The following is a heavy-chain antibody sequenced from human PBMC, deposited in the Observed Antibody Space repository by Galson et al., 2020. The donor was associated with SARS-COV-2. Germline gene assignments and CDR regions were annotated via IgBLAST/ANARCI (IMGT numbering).Heavy chain of an antibody. J-gene: IGHJ5*02. V-gene: IGHV2-5*02. CDR1: GFSLSTSGVG. CDR3: AHRLALTELDP. CDR2: IYSDDAK. Sequence: SGPTLVKTTQTLTLTCTFSGFSLSTSGVGVASIRKPPGKALEWLALIYSDDAKRYSPSLKSRLTITKDTSKNQVVLTMTNMDPVETATYYCAHRLALTELDPWGQGTLVTVSS.